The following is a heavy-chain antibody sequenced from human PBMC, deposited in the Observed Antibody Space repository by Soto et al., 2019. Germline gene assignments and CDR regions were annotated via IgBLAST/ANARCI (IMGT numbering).Heavy chain of an antibody. CDR2: TYYRSQWYN. V-gene: IGHV6-1*01. CDR1: VDSVSSSTAA. J-gene: IGHJ6*02. CDR3: ARHYYYCMDV. Sequence: SQTLSLTCVISVDSVSSSTAAWNWIRQSPSRGLEWLGMTYYRSQWYNAYALSVKSRIIINPDTSKNQFSLQLNSVTPEDTAVYYFARHYYYCMDVSGQGTTVTLSS.